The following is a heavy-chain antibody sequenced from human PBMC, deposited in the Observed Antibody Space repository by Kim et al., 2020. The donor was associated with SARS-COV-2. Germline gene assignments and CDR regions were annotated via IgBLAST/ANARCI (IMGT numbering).Heavy chain of an antibody. J-gene: IGHJ6*02. CDR1: GFTFSSYG. V-gene: IGHV3-30*18. Sequence: GGSLRLSCAASGFTFSSYGMHWVRQAPGKGLEWVAVISYDGSNKYYADSVKGRFTISRDNSKNTLYLQMNSLRAEDTAVYYCAKAGDHCSSTSCYIGDYYYGMDVWGQGTTVTDSS. D-gene: IGHD2-2*02. CDR2: ISYDGSNK. CDR3: AKAGDHCSSTSCYIGDYYYGMDV.